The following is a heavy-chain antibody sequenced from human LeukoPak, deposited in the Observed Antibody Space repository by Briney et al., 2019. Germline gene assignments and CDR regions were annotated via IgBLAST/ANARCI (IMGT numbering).Heavy chain of an antibody. CDR3: ARITMVRGAFDY. J-gene: IGHJ4*02. Sequence: GGSLRLSCAASGFIFSSYWMNWVRQAPGKGLEWVANIKQDGSEKYYVDSVKGRFTISRDNAKNSLYLQMNSLRVEDTAVYYCARITMVRGAFDYWGQGTPVTVSS. D-gene: IGHD3-10*01. CDR2: IKQDGSEK. V-gene: IGHV3-7*01. CDR1: GFIFSSYW.